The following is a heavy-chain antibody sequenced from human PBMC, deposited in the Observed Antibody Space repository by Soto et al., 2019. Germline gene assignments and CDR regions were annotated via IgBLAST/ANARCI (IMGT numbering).Heavy chain of an antibody. J-gene: IGHJ4*02. CDR3: VKGPHVDTAAIYNFNF. D-gene: IGHD5-18*01. CDR1: GFTFSSYA. V-gene: IGHV3-64D*08. Sequence: PGGSLRLSCSASGFTFSSYAMYWVRQAPGKGLEYVSAISSNGGSTYYADSVKGRFTISRDNSKNTLYLQMSSLRAEDTAMYYCVKGPHVDTAAIYNFNFWGQGTLVTVSS. CDR2: ISSNGGST.